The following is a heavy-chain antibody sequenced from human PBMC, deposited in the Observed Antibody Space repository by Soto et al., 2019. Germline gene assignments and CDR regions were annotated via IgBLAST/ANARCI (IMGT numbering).Heavy chain of an antibody. CDR1: GFTFSSYS. J-gene: IGHJ6*02. V-gene: IGHV3-21*01. CDR3: AGTVTRRPPPLIDYYYYGMDV. CDR2: ISSSSSYI. D-gene: IGHD4-17*01. Sequence: LRLSCAASGFTFSSYSMNWVRQAPGKGLEWVSSISSSSSYIYYADSVKGRFTISRDNAKTSLYLQMNSLRAEDTAVYYCAGTVTRRPPPLIDYYYYGMDVWGQGTTVTVSS.